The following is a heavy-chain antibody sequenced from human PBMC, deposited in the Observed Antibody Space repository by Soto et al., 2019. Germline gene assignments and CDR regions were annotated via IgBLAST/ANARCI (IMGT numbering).Heavy chain of an antibody. V-gene: IGHV1-24*01. CDR1: GYTLTELS. D-gene: IGHD3-9*01. J-gene: IGHJ4*02. CDR2: FDPEDGET. CDR3: ATVTGPPYYDILTGYSY. Sequence: ASVKVSCKVSGYTLTELSMHWVRQAPGKGLEWMGGFDPEDGETIYAQKFQGRVTMTEDTSTDTAYMELSSLRSEDTAVYYCATVTGPPYYDILTGYSYWGQGTLVTSPQ.